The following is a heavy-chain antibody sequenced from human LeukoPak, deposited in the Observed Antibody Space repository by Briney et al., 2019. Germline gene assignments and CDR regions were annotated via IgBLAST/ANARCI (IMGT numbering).Heavy chain of an antibody. V-gene: IGHV4-61*01. CDR1: GYSISSSYY. D-gene: IGHD6-13*01. CDR2: IYYSGST. Sequence: SETLSLTCTVSGYSISSSYYWGWIRQPPGKGLEWIGYIYYSGSTNYNPSLKSRVTISVETSKNEFSLKLRSVTAADTAVYYCARVTGYRIEDYFDYWGQGTLVTVSS. J-gene: IGHJ4*02. CDR3: ARVTGYRIEDYFDY.